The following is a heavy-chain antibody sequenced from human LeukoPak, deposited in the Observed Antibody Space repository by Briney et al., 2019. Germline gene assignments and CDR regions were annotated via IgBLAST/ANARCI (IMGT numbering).Heavy chain of an antibody. CDR2: IVVGSGNT. D-gene: IGHD5-24*01. Sequence: ASVKVSCKASGFTFTSSAMQWVRQARGQRLEWIGWIVVGSGNTNYAQKFQGRVTMTRDTSTSTVYMELSSLRSEDTAVYYCASGDGYRDVYFDYWGQGTLVTVSS. CDR1: GFTFTSSA. J-gene: IGHJ4*02. CDR3: ASGDGYRDVYFDY. V-gene: IGHV1-58*02.